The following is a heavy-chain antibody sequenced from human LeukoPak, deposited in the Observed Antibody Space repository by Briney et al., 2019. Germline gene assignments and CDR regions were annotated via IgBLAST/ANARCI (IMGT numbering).Heavy chain of an antibody. CDR2: ISSSGRTI. Sequence: PGGSLRLSCAASGSTFSDHYMSWIRQAPGKGLEWVSDISSSGRTIYHADSVKGRFTISRDNAKNSLYLQMNSLRAEDTAVYYCARDEAYCSGGSCYLGLWGQGTTVTVSS. V-gene: IGHV3-11*01. D-gene: IGHD2-15*01. J-gene: IGHJ6*02. CDR3: ARDEAYCSGGSCYLGL. CDR1: GSTFSDHY.